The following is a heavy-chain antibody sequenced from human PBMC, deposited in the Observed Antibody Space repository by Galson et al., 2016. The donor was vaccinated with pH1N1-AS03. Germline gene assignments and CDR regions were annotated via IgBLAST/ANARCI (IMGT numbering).Heavy chain of an antibody. CDR2: MTSDMRTI. CDR3: ARSVQYSFDY. CDR1: GFNFNVYS. V-gene: IGHV3-48*02. J-gene: IGHJ4*02. D-gene: IGHD5/OR15-5a*01. Sequence: SLRLSCAASGFNFNVYSMNWFRQAPGQGLEWISYMTSDMRTIKYADSVKGRFTISRDNARNSLFLQMNSLRDEDTAIYYCARSVQYSFDYWGQGILVTVSS.